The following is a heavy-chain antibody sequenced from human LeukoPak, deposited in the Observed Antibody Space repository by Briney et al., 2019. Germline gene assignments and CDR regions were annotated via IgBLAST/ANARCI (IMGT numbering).Heavy chain of an antibody. V-gene: IGHV4-30-2*01. Sequence: PSQTLSLTCAVSGGSISSGGYSWSWIRQPPGKGLEWIGEINHSGSTNYNPSLKSRVTISVDTSKNQFSLKLSSVTAADTAVYYCAVGAHRLYFDYWGQGTLVTVSS. CDR2: INHSGST. CDR1: GGSISSGGYS. J-gene: IGHJ4*02. CDR3: AVGAHRLYFDY. D-gene: IGHD1-26*01.